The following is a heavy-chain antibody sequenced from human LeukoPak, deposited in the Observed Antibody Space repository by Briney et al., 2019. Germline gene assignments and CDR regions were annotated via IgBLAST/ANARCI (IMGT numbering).Heavy chain of an antibody. CDR2: ISPNSGGT. J-gene: IGHJ4*02. CDR3: ARDRDYYDSSGYFPLDY. D-gene: IGHD3-22*01. Sequence: ASVTVSCKASGYTFTGYYMHWVRQAPGQGLEWMGWISPNSGGTNYAQKFQGRVTMTRDTSITTAYMELSRLRSDDTAVYYCARDRDYYDSSGYFPLDYWGQGTLVTVSS. V-gene: IGHV1-2*02. CDR1: GYTFTGYY.